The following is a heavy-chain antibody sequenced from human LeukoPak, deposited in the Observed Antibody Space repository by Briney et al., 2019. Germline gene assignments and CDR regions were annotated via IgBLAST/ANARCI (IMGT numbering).Heavy chain of an antibody. Sequence: GGSLRLSCAASGFTFSSYGMHWVRQAPGKGLEWVAVISYDGSNKYYADSVKGRFTISRDNAKNTLYLQMNSLRAEDTAVYYCARVVTIAAAGIYYMDVWGKGTTVTVSS. CDR2: ISYDGSNK. J-gene: IGHJ6*03. CDR1: GFTFSSYG. V-gene: IGHV3-30*03. D-gene: IGHD6-13*01. CDR3: ARVVTIAAAGIYYMDV.